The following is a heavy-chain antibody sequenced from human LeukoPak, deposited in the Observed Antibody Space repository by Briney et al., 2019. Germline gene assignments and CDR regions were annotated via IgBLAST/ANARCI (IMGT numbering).Heavy chain of an antibody. Sequence: PGGSLRLSCAASGFSVSNNYMNWVRQAPGKGLEWVSVIYSGGSTYYADSVKGRFAISRDNSKNTLYLQMNSLRAEDTAVYYCARGQNVPAWGQGTLVTVSS. CDR3: ARGQNVPA. D-gene: IGHD1-1*01. CDR1: GFSVSNNY. CDR2: IYSGGST. V-gene: IGHV3-53*01. J-gene: IGHJ4*02.